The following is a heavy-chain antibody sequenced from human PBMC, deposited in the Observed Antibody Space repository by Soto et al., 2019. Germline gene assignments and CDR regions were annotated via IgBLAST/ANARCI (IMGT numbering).Heavy chain of an antibody. V-gene: IGHV3-74*01. Sequence: EVQLVESGGGLVQPGGSLRLSCAASGFTFSSYWMHWVRQAPGKGLVWVSRINSDGSSTVYVDSVKVRFTISRDNAKNPLYLQMNCLRAEDTAVYYCARSITGYSYADSWGQGTLVTVSS. D-gene: IGHD5-18*01. J-gene: IGHJ4*02. CDR1: GFTFSSYW. CDR3: ARSITGYSYADS. CDR2: INSDGSST.